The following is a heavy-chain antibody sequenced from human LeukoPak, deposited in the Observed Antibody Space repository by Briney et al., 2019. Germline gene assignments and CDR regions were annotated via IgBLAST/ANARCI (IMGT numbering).Heavy chain of an antibody. CDR1: GFTLSSYL. CDR3: ARSRAFGY. V-gene: IGHV3-7*01. J-gene: IGHJ4*02. Sequence: GGSLRLSCAASGFTLSSYLMSWVRQAPGRGLEWVANIKKDGSEENYLDSAKGRFTVSRDNSKNTLHLQMNSLRAEDTAVYYCARSRAFGYWGQGTLVAVSS. CDR2: IKKDGSEE. D-gene: IGHD2/OR15-2a*01.